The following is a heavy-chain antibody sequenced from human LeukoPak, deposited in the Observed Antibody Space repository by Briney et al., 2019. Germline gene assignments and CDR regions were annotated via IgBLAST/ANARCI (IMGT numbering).Heavy chain of an antibody. CDR3: SRESGAFSPFGY. V-gene: IGHV4-39*07. CDR1: GGSISSSSYY. CDR2: IYYSGST. Sequence: IPSETLSLTCTVSGGSISSSSYYWGWIRQPPGKGLEWIGSIYYSGSTYYNPSLKSRVTMSLDKSKNHLSLNLTSVTAADTAVYYCSRESGAFSPFGYWGQGTLVTVSS. J-gene: IGHJ4*02. D-gene: IGHD1-26*01.